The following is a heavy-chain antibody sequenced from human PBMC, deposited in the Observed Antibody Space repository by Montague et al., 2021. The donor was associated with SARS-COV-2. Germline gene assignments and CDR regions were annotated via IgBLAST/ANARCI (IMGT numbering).Heavy chain of an antibody. V-gene: IGHV4-4*07. D-gene: IGHD6-19*01. CDR2: FYTTGST. CDR1: GGSISSYY. CDR3: ARSTFYSSGWWDNWYFDL. Sequence: SETLSLTCTVSGGSISSYYWSWIRQPAGKGLEWIGRFYTTGSTNYNPSLKSRVTMSVDTSKNQFSLKLSSVTAADTAVYYCARSTFYSSGWWDNWYFDLWGRGTLVTVFS. J-gene: IGHJ2*01.